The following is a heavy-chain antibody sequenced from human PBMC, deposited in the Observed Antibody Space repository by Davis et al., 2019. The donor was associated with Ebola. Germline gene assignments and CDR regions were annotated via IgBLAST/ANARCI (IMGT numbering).Heavy chain of an antibody. CDR2: IYTSGST. CDR3: ARETGNSSSWYSHLYYFDY. CDR1: GGSISSGSYY. J-gene: IGHJ4*02. D-gene: IGHD6-13*01. V-gene: IGHV4-61*09. Sequence: SETLSLTCTVSGGSISSGSYYWSWIRQPAGKGLEWIGHIYTSGSTNYNPSLKSRVTISVDTSKNQLSLKLSSVTAADTAVYYCARETGNSSSWYSHLYYFDYWGQGTLVTVSS.